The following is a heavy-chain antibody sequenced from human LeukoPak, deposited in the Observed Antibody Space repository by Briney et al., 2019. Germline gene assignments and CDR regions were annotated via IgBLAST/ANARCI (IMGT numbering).Heavy chain of an antibody. V-gene: IGHV3-23*01. J-gene: IGHJ6*02. CDR3: AKGSGGYHYYGMDV. CDR2: ISGSGGST. Sequence: PGGSLRLSCAASGFTFSSYAMSWVRQAPGKGLEWVSAISGSGGSTYYADSVKGRFTISRDNSKNTLYLQMNSLRAEDTAVYYCAKGSGGYHYYGMDVWGQGTTVTVSS. D-gene: IGHD3-10*01. CDR1: GFTFSSYA.